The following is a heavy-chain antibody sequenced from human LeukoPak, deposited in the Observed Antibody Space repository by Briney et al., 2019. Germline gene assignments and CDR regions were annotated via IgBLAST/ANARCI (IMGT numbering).Heavy chain of an antibody. CDR1: GDSISGYF. CDR2: MHADGDS. J-gene: IGHJ4*02. CDR3: ARAPSGCGGTCAFDY. D-gene: IGHD2-15*01. Sequence: SETLSLTCTVSGDSISGYFWSWIRQPAGKGLEWIGRMHADGDSNYNPSLKSRITLSFDTPENQFSLTLTSVTAADTAVYFCARAPSGCGGTCAFDYWGQGTLVTVSS. V-gene: IGHV4-4*07.